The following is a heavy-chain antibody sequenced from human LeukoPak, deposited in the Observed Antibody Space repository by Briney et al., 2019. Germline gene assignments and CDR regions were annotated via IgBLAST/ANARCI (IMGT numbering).Heavy chain of an antibody. D-gene: IGHD3-22*01. Sequence: SETLSLTCDVYGGSFSGYYWSWIRQPPGKGLEWIGEINHSGSTNYNPSLKSRVTISVDTSKNQFSLKLSSVTAADTAVYYCARGGHYYDSSGYYYGLDYWGQGTLVTVSS. CDR1: GGSFSGYY. V-gene: IGHV4-34*01. CDR3: ARGGHYYDSSGYYYGLDY. J-gene: IGHJ4*02. CDR2: INHSGST.